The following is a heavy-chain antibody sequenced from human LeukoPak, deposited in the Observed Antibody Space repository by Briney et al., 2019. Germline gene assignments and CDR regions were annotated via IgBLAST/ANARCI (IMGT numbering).Heavy chain of an antibody. J-gene: IGHJ4*02. CDR2: IRAGGNT. V-gene: IGHV3-23*01. CDR3: AKDRYCSGGSCSGDFDY. Sequence: GGSLTLSCAASGFTFSSYAMSWVRRAPGKGLEWLSAIRAGGNTYYADSVKGRFTISRDNSKNTLHLQMDSLRAEDTVVYYCAKDRYCSGGSCSGDFDYWGQGTLVTVSS. CDR1: GFTFSSYA. D-gene: IGHD2-15*01.